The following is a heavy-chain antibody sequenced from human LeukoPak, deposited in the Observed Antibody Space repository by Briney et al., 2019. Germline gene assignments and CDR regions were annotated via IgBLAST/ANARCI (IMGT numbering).Heavy chain of an antibody. CDR3: ARSRGWYPSDY. Sequence: PGGSLRLSCAASGFTFSGSAMHWVRQASGKGLEWVGRIRSKANSYATAYAASVKGRFTISRDDSKNTLYLQMNSLRAEDTAVYYCARSRGWYPSDYWGQGTLVTVSS. CDR2: IRSKANSYAT. CDR1: GFTFSGSA. J-gene: IGHJ4*02. V-gene: IGHV3-73*01. D-gene: IGHD6-19*01.